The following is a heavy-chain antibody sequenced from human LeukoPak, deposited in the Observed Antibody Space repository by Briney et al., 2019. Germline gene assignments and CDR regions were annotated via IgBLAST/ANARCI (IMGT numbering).Heavy chain of an antibody. J-gene: IGHJ3*02. CDR2: INPNSGGT. Sequence: ASVKVSCKASGYTFTGYYMHWVRQAPGQGLEWVGWINPNSGGTTYAQKFQGRVTMTRDTSTSTVYMELSSLRSEDTAVYYCARLGDRGAFDIWGQGTMVTVSS. CDR3: ARLGDRGAFDI. D-gene: IGHD1-26*01. CDR1: GYTFTGYY. V-gene: IGHV1-2*02.